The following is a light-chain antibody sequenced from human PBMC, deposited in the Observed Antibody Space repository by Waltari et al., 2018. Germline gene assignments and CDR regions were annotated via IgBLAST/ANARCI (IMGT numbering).Light chain of an antibody. Sequence: QQLPGKAPKLLMFGFSNRPSGVPDRFSGSKSGTAAALAITGLQPEDEADYYCQSYDSRRGGQVVFGGGTKVTVL. V-gene: IGLV1-40*01. CDR2: GFS. CDR3: QSYDSRRGGQVV. J-gene: IGLJ3*02.